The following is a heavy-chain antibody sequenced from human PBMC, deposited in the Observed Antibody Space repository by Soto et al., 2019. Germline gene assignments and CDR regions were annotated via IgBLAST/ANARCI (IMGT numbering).Heavy chain of an antibody. Sequence: GGSLRLSCAASGFTFDDYAMHWVRQAPGKGLEWVSGISWNSGSIGYADSLKGRFNISRDNCQNSLYLQMNSLRAEDTALYYCAKDMRYSSDHRPFDYWGQGTLVTVSS. CDR2: ISWNSGSI. CDR3: AKDMRYSSDHRPFDY. V-gene: IGHV3-9*01. CDR1: GFTFDDYA. J-gene: IGHJ4*02. D-gene: IGHD6-19*01.